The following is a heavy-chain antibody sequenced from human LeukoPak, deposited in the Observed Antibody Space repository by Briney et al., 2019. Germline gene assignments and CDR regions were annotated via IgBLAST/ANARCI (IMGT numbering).Heavy chain of an antibody. Sequence: TSETLSLTCTVSGGSISSGGYYWSWIRQHPGKGLEWIGYIYYSGSTYYNPSLKSRVTISVDTSKNQFSLKLGSVTAADTAVYYCARDAQLSGSGSYGPFDYWGQGTLVTVSS. D-gene: IGHD3-10*01. CDR2: IYYSGST. CDR1: GGSISSGGYY. CDR3: ARDAQLSGSGSYGPFDY. J-gene: IGHJ4*02. V-gene: IGHV4-31*03.